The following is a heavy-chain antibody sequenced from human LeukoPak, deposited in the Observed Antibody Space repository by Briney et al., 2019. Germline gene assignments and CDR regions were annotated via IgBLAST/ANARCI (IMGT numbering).Heavy chain of an antibody. V-gene: IGHV4-61*02. D-gene: IGHD3-16*02. CDR1: GGSISSGSYY. J-gene: IGHJ4*02. Sequence: SQTLSLTCTDPGGSISSGSYYWSWIRQPAGKGLEWIGRIYTSGSTNYNPSLKSRVTISVDTSKNQFSLKLSSVTAADTVVYYCARDHYDYVWGSYRYSDYWGQGTLVTVSS. CDR3: ARDHYDYVWGSYRYSDY. CDR2: IYTSGST.